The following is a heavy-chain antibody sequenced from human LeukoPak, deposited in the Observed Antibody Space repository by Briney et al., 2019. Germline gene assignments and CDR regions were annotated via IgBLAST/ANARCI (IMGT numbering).Heavy chain of an antibody. CDR1: GGSISSGGYY. CDR3: ARGVEYCSSTSCYTEGWFDP. Sequence: SETLSLTCTVSGGSISSGGYYWSWIRQPPGKGLEWIGYIYHSGSTYYNPSLKSRVTISVDRSKNQFSLKLSSVTAADTAVYYCARGVEYCSSTSCYTEGWFDPWGQGTLVTVSS. D-gene: IGHD2-2*02. CDR2: IYHSGST. V-gene: IGHV4-30-2*01. J-gene: IGHJ5*02.